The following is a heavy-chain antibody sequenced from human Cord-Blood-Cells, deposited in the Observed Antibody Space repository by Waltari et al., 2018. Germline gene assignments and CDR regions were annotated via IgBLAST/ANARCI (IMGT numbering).Heavy chain of an antibody. D-gene: IGHD3-16*01. CDR2: IYYSGST. V-gene: IGHV4-59*11. J-gene: IGHJ4*02. CDR1: GGSISSHY. CDR3: ARVWGSYVDY. Sequence: QVQLQESGPGLVKPSETLSLTCTVSGGSISSHYWSWIRQPPGKGLEWIGYIYYSGSTNYNPSLKSRVTISVDTSKNQFSLKLSSVTAADTAVYYCARVWGSYVDYWGQGTLVTVSS.